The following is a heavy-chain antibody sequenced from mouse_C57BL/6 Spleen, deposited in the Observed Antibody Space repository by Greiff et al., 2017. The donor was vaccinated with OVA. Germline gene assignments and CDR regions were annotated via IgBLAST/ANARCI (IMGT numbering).Heavy chain of an antibody. CDR2: IDPSDSYT. J-gene: IGHJ2*01. CDR3: ARSGVPEGYFDY. D-gene: IGHD2-14*01. CDR1: GYTFTSYW. V-gene: IGHV1-69*01. Sequence: QVQLQQPGAELVMPGASVKLSCKASGYTFTSYWMHWVKQRPGQGLEWIGEIDPSDSYTNYNQKFKGKSTLTVDKSSSTAYMQLSSLTSEDSAVYYCARSGVPEGYFDYWGQGTTLTVSS.